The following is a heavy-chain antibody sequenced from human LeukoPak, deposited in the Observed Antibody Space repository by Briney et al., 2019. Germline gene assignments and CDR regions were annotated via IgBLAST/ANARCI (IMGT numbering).Heavy chain of an antibody. D-gene: IGHD6-13*01. CDR3: ARLYSSSVNF. V-gene: IGHV3-30*19. CDR2: IKYDASDE. CDR1: GVSFSGYA. J-gene: IGHJ4*02. Sequence: GGSLRLSCAVSGVSFSGYAMHWVRQAPGKGLEWVGLIKYDASDEYYADSVKGRFTISRDNSKNTLYLQMNSLRAEDTAVYYCARLYSSSVNFWGQGTMVTVSS.